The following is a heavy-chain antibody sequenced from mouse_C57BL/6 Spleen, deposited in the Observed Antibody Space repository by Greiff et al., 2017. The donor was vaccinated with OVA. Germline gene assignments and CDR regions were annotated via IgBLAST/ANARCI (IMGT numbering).Heavy chain of an antibody. CDR2: ISGGGGNN. CDR1: GFTFSSYT. V-gene: IGHV5-9*01. Sequence: EVMLVESGGGLVKPGGSLKLSCAASGFTFSSYTMSWVRQTPEKRLEWVATISGGGGNNYYPDSVKGRFTISRDNAKNTLYLHMSSLRSEDTALYYCARQVRAMDDWGQGTSVTVSS. J-gene: IGHJ4*01. D-gene: IGHD2-14*01. CDR3: ARQVRAMDD.